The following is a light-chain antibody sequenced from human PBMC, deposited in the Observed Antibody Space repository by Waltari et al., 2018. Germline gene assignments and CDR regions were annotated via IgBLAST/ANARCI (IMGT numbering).Light chain of an antibody. CDR1: GANLGSNT. V-gene: IGLV1-44*01. CDR2: TND. Sequence: QSVLTQPHSASGTPGQRVSISCSGGGANLGSNTVNWYQQLPGTAPKLLIYTNDQRPSGVPDRFSGSKSGTSASLAISGLQSEDEAEYHCAVWDDSLNGPLFAGGTKLTVL. J-gene: IGLJ2*01. CDR3: AVWDDSLNGPL.